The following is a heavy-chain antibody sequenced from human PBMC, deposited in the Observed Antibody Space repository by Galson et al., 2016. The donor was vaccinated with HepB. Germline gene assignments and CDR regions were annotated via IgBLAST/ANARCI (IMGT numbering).Heavy chain of an antibody. J-gene: IGHJ4*02. CDR1: GFTFSDYS. V-gene: IGHV3-21*06. CDR3: ARGNTGTWGY. D-gene: IGHD1-1*01. Sequence: SLRFSCAGSGFTFSDYSMTWVRQAPGKGLEWVSSISGSSTYIYHADSVKGRFTISRDNAKSSLYLQMNSLRGEDTAVYYCARGNTGTWGYWGQGILVTVSS. CDR2: ISGSSTYI.